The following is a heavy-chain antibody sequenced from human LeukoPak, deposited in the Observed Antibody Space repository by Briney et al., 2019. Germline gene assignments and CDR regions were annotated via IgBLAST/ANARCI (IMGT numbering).Heavy chain of an antibody. CDR3: ARAEDITTCGVVAYYYYYMDV. Sequence: PGGSLRLSCAASGFTFSSYSMNWVRQAPGKGLEGVSSFSSSSSYIYYADSVKGRFTISRDNAKNSLYLQMNSLRSEDTAVYYCARAEDITTCGVVAYYYYYMDVWGKGTTVTVSS. CDR1: GFTFSSYS. V-gene: IGHV3-21*01. J-gene: IGHJ6*03. D-gene: IGHD3-3*01. CDR2: FSSSSSYI.